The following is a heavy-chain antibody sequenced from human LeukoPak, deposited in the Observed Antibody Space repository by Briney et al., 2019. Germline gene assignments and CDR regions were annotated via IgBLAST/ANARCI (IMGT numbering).Heavy chain of an antibody. J-gene: IGHJ4*02. CDR3: TTSGTPFEY. CDR2: IKNKGDGGTT. CDR1: GFTFNKAW. V-gene: IGHV3-15*01. D-gene: IGHD3-10*01. Sequence: GGSLRLSCAASGFTFNKAWMSWARLAPGKGLEWVGRIKNKGDGGTTDYAAPVKGRFTVSRDDSKSTLYLQMNSLKTEDTAVYYCTTSGTPFEYWGQGTLVTVSS.